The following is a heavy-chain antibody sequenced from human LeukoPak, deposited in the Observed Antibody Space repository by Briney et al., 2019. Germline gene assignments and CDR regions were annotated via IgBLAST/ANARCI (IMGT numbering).Heavy chain of an antibody. J-gene: IGHJ4*02. CDR3: ARRTVWSGCRIFDH. CDR2: IYYSGST. CDR1: GGSVSSSSYY. V-gene: IGHV4-39*01. D-gene: IGHD3-3*01. Sequence: SETLSLTCSVSGGSVSSSSYYWGWIRQPPGKGLEWIGSIYYSGSTYYNPSLKSRVTISVDTSKNQFSLKLSSVTAADTAVYYCARRTVWSGCRIFDHWGQGTLVTVSS.